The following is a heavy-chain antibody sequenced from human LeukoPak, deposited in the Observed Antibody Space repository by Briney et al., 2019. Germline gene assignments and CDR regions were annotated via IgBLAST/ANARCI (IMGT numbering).Heavy chain of an antibody. CDR1: GGSISSGSYY. CDR2: IYTSGST. J-gene: IGHJ4*02. V-gene: IGHV4-61*02. D-gene: IGHD3-10*01. Sequence: SETLSLTCTVSGGSISSGSYYWSWIRQPAGKGLEWIGRIYTSGSTNYNPSLKSRVTISVDTSKNQFSLKLSSVTAADTAVYYCARGILGGSGSYYNLDYWGQGTLVTVSS. CDR3: ARGILGGSGSYYNLDY.